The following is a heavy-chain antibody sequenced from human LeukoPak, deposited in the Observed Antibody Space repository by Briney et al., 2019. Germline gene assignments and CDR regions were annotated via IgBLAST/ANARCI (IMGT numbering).Heavy chain of an antibody. Sequence: GGSLRLSCAASGFTFSSYDMNWVRQAPGQGLEWISYITSSGSTVYYADSVKGRFTISRDNAKNSLYLQMNSLRAEDTAVYYCVAITYYDILTGSGPSYYFDYWGQGTLVTVSS. J-gene: IGHJ4*02. CDR3: VAITYYDILTGSGPSYYFDY. CDR2: ITSSGSTV. CDR1: GFTFSSYD. V-gene: IGHV3-48*03. D-gene: IGHD3-9*01.